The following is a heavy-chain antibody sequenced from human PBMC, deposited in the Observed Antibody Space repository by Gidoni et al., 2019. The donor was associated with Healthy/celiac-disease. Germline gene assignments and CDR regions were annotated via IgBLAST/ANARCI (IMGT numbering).Heavy chain of an antibody. V-gene: IGHV3-30-3*01. J-gene: IGHJ6*02. CDR1: GFTFSSYA. CDR2: ISYDGSNK. CDR3: ARDRADTAAGGYGGNSGYYYYGMDV. Sequence: QVQLVESGGGVVQPGRSLRLSCAASGFTFSSYAMHWVRQAPGKGLEWVAVISYDGSNKYYADSVKGRFTISRDNSKNTLYLQMNSLRAEDTAVYYCARDRADTAAGGYGGNSGYYYYGMDVWGQGTTVTVSS. D-gene: IGHD5-18*01.